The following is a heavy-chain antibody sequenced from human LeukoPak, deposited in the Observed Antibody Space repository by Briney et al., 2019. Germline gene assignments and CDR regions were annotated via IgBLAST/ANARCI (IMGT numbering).Heavy chain of an antibody. Sequence: SETLSLTCAVSGGSISSSNWWSWVRQPPGKGLEWIGEIYHSGSTNYNPSLKSRVTISVDKSKNQFSLKLSSVTAADTAVYYCASQDIVVVPAAMGPYYYYGMDVRGKGTTVTVSS. CDR1: GGSISSSNW. J-gene: IGHJ6*04. D-gene: IGHD2-2*01. V-gene: IGHV4-4*02. CDR3: ASQDIVVVPAAMGPYYYYGMDV. CDR2: IYHSGST.